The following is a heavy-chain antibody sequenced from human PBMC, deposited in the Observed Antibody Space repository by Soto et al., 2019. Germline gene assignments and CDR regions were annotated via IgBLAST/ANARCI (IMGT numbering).Heavy chain of an antibody. Sequence: SETLSLTCTVSGGSIRSGGYYWSWVRQNPRRGLEWIGNIYYSGNTYYNPSLKSRLTISVDTSKNQFSLNLSSVTAADTAVYYCARDRLMATAGTARHYFGLDVWGQGTTVTVYS. V-gene: IGHV4-31*03. CDR1: GGSIRSGGYY. D-gene: IGHD1-1*01. CDR2: IYYSGNT. CDR3: ARDRLMATAGTARHYFGLDV. J-gene: IGHJ6*02.